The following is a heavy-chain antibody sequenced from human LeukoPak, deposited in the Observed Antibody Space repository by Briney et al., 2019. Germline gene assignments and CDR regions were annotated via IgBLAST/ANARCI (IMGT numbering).Heavy chain of an antibody. CDR3: ARDLGSMTTPRGLDY. V-gene: IGHV1-69*13. CDR2: IIPIFGTA. Sequence: SVKVSCKASGGTFSSYAISWVRQAPGQGLEWMGGIIPIFGTANYAQKFQGRVTITADESTSTAYMELSSLRSEDTAVYYCARDLGSMTTPRGLDYWGQGTLVTVSS. J-gene: IGHJ4*02. CDR1: GGTFSSYA. D-gene: IGHD4-11*01.